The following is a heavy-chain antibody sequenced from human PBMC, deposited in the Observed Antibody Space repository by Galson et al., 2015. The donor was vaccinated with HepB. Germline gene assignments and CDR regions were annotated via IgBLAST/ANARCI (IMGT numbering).Heavy chain of an antibody. CDR3: ARQKGTLMPFDY. CDR2: IYYSGST. Sequence: TLSLTCTVSGGSISSYYWSWIRQPPGKGLQWIGYIYYSGSTNYNPSLKSRVTISVDTSKNQFSLRLNSVTAADTAVYYCARQKGTLMPFDYWGQGTLVAVSS. D-gene: IGHD1-1*01. CDR1: GGSISSYY. V-gene: IGHV4-59*08. J-gene: IGHJ4*02.